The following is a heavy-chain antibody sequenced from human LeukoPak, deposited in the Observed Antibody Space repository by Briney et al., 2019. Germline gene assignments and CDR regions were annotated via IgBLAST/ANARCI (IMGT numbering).Heavy chain of an antibody. V-gene: IGHV4-39*01. CDR3: ARRGIAAARYFDY. Sequence: PSETLSLTCTVSGGSISSSSYYWGWIRQPPGKGLEWIGSIYYSGSTYYNPSLKSRVTISVDTSKNPFSLKLSSVTAADTAVYYCARRGIAAARYFDYWGQGTLVTVSS. J-gene: IGHJ4*02. D-gene: IGHD6-13*01. CDR2: IYYSGST. CDR1: GGSISSSSYY.